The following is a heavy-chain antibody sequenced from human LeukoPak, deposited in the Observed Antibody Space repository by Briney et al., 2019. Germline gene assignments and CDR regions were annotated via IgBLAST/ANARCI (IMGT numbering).Heavy chain of an antibody. D-gene: IGHD5-18*01. CDR2: IIPIFGTA. Sequence: ASVKVSCKASGGTFSSYAISWVRQAPGHGLEWMGRIIPIFGTANYAQKFQGRVTITTDESTSTAYMELSSLRSEDTAVYYCARGSLDSYGRYYMDVWGKGTTVTVSS. CDR3: ARGSLDSYGRYYMDV. J-gene: IGHJ6*03. V-gene: IGHV1-69*05. CDR1: GGTFSSYA.